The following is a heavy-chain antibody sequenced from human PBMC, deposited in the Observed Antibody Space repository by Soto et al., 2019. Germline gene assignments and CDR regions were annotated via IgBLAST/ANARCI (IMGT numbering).Heavy chain of an antibody. J-gene: IGHJ4*02. CDR3: ATTELATLGYFAY. D-gene: IGHD5-12*01. CDR2: IIPIFGTA. V-gene: IGHV1-69*13. CDR1: GGTFSSYA. Sequence: GASVKVSCKASGGTFSSYAISWVRQAPGQGNEWMGGIIPIFGTANYAQKFQGRVTITADESTSTAYMELSSLRSEDTAVYYCATTELATLGYFAYWGQRALVTVS.